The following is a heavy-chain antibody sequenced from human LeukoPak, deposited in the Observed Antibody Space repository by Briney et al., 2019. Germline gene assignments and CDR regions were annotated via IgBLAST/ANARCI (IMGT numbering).Heavy chain of an antibody. Sequence: PSETLSLTCAVYGGSFSGYYWSWIRQPPGKGLEWIGEIDHSGSTNYNPSLKSRVTISVDTSKNQFSLKLSSVTAADTAVYYCARAQNYYYDSSGYCDYWGQGTLVTVSS. CDR1: GGSFSGYY. V-gene: IGHV4-34*01. CDR2: IDHSGST. J-gene: IGHJ4*02. D-gene: IGHD3-22*01. CDR3: ARAQNYYYDSSGYCDY.